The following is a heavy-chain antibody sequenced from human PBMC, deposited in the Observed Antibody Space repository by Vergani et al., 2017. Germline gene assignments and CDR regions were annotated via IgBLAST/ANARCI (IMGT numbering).Heavy chain of an antibody. CDR3: ARDRGYSSSWYGWFDP. D-gene: IGHD6-13*01. CDR1: GGTFSSYA. Sequence: QVQLVQSGAEVKKPGSSVKVSCKASGGTFSSYAISWVRQAPGQGLEWMGRIIPIFGTANYAQKFQGRVTITTDQSTSTAYMELSSLRSEDTAVYYCARDRGYSSSWYGWFDPWGQGTLVGVSS. V-gene: IGHV1-69*05. J-gene: IGHJ5*02. CDR2: IIPIFGTA.